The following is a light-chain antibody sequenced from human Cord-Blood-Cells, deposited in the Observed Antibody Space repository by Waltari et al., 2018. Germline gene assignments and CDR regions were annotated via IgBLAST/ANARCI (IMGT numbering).Light chain of an antibody. CDR3: QQYYSYPFT. CDR1: QGISSY. V-gene: IGKV1-8*01. Sequence: AIRMTQSPSSLSASTGDRVTITCRASQGISSYLAWYQQKPGKVPKLLIYAASTLQSGVPSRFSGSGSGTDFTLTISCLQSEDFATYYCQQYYSYPFTFGPGTKVDIK. J-gene: IGKJ3*01. CDR2: AAS.